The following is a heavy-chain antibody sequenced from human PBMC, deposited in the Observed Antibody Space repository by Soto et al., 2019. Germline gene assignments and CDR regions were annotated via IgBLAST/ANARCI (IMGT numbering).Heavy chain of an antibody. CDR2: ISSSSSYI. J-gene: IGHJ4*02. Sequence: GGSLRLSCAASGFTFSSYSMNWVRQAPGKGLEWVSSISSSSSYIYYADSVKGRFTISRDNAKNSLYLQLNSLRAEDTALYYCARAKHAYGDYDRIDYWGQGT. V-gene: IGHV3-21*01. D-gene: IGHD4-17*01. CDR3: ARAKHAYGDYDRIDY. CDR1: GFTFSSYS.